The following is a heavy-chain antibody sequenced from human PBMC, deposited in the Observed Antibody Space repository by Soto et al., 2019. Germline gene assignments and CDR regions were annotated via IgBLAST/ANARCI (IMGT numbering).Heavy chain of an antibody. V-gene: IGHV3-30*18. CDR2: ISYDGSNK. D-gene: IGHD6-6*01. Sequence: QVQLVESGGGGVQPGRSLRLSCAASGFTFSSYGMHWVRQAPGKGLEWVAVISYDGSNKYYADSVKGRFTISRDNSKNTLYLQMNSLRAEDTAVYSCAKDRGSSSSCFDYWGQGTLVTVSS. CDR3: AKDRGSSSSCFDY. J-gene: IGHJ4*02. CDR1: GFTFSSYG.